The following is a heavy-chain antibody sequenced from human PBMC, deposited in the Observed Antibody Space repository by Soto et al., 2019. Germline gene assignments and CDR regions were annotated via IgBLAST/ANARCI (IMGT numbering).Heavy chain of an antibody. CDR1: GFTFSSYG. CDR3: ARQGGITIFGVVTNFDY. Sequence: VGSLRLSCAASGFTFSSYGMHWVRQAPGKGLEWVAVIWYDGSNKYYAGSVKGRFTISRDNSKNTLYLQMNSLRAEDTAVYYCARQGGITIFGVVTNFDYWGQGTLVTVSS. V-gene: IGHV3-33*01. CDR2: IWYDGSNK. J-gene: IGHJ4*02. D-gene: IGHD3-3*01.